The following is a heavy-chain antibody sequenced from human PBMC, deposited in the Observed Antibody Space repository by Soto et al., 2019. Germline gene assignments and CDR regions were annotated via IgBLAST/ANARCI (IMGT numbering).Heavy chain of an antibody. CDR2: ISASGGGT. V-gene: IGHV3-23*01. Sequence: VSGGGSVQPGGSLRLSCAASGFTFSTYAVAWVRQSPGKGLEWVSSISASGGGTWYADSVKGRFTISRDNSKNTLYLQMNSLRAEDTAVYYCARRPTATASWGQGTLVTVSS. D-gene: IGHD1-1*01. CDR3: ARRPTATAS. J-gene: IGHJ5*02. CDR1: GFTFSTYA.